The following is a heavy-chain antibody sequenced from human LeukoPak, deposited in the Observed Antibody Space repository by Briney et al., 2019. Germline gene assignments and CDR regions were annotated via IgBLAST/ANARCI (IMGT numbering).Heavy chain of an antibody. CDR2: IQYDGSNK. CDR1: GFTFSNYD. CDR3: AKPLGSHAFDI. J-gene: IGHJ3*02. D-gene: IGHD3-10*01. V-gene: IGHV3-30*02. Sequence: GGSLRLSCAASGFTFSNYDIHWVRQAPGKGLEWVAFIQYDGSNKYYADSVKGGFTISRDNSKNTLYLQMNSLRAEDTAVYYCAKPLGSHAFDIWGQGTMVTVSS.